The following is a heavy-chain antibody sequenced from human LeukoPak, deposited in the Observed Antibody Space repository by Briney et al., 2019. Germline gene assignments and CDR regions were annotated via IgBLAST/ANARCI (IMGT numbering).Heavy chain of an antibody. D-gene: IGHD6-13*01. CDR1: GGSISSSSYY. V-gene: IGHV4-39*01. Sequence: SETLSLTCTVSGGSISSSSYYWGWIRQPPGKGLEWIGSIYYSGSTYYNPSLKSRVTISVDTSKNQFSLKLSSVTAADTAVYYCARGGRLRQQQPPYYYYYYMDVWGKGTTVTVSS. J-gene: IGHJ6*03. CDR2: IYYSGST. CDR3: ARGGRLRQQQPPYYYYYYMDV.